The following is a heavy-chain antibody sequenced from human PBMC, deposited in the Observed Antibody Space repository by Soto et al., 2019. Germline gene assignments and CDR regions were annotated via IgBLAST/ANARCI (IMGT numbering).Heavy chain of an antibody. J-gene: IGHJ4*02. CDR2: IYYSGST. Sequence: QLQLQESGPGLVKPSETLSLTCTVSGGSISSSSYYWGWIRQPPGKGLEWIGSIYYSGSTYYNPSLKSRVTISVDTSKNQFSLKLSSVTAADTAVYYCAPFKNDFWSGYYYFDYWAREPWSPSPQ. CDR1: GGSISSSSYY. V-gene: IGHV4-39*01. D-gene: IGHD3-3*01. CDR3: APFKNDFWSGYYYFDY.